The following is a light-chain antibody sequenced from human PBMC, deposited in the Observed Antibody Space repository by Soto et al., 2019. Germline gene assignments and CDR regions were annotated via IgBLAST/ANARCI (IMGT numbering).Light chain of an antibody. J-gene: IGKJ2*01. V-gene: IGKV3-11*01. CDR2: DAS. Sequence: EIVLTQSPATLSLSPGERATLSCRASQSVSSYVAWYQQKPGQAPRLLIYDASNRATGIPAMFSGSGSGTDFTFTISSLEPEDFAVYYCQQRSNWVYTFGQGTKLEI. CDR1: QSVSSY. CDR3: QQRSNWVYT.